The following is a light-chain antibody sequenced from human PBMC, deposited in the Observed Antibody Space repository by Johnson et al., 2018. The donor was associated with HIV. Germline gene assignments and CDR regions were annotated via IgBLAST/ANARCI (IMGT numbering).Light chain of an antibody. CDR1: SSKIGNNY. Sequence: QSVLTQPPSVSAAPGQKVTISCSGSSSKIGNNYVSWYQQLPGTAPKLLIYENNKRPSGIPDRFSGSKSGTSATLDITGLQTGDEADYFCGTWDNSLNVYVFGTATKVTVL. CDR3: GTWDNSLNVYV. J-gene: IGLJ1*01. V-gene: IGLV1-51*02. CDR2: ENN.